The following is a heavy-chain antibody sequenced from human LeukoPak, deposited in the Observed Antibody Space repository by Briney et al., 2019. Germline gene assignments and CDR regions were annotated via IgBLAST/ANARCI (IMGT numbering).Heavy chain of an antibody. Sequence: QTWGSLRLSCAASGFTFSSYAMSWVRQAPGKGLEWVSAISASGGTTYYADSVKGRFTISRDNSRNTLYLQMNSLRAEDTAVYYCAKGAVVTTYYFDYWGQGTLVTVSS. V-gene: IGHV3-23*01. CDR1: GFTFSSYA. CDR2: ISASGGTT. J-gene: IGHJ4*02. CDR3: AKGAVVTTYYFDY. D-gene: IGHD4-17*01.